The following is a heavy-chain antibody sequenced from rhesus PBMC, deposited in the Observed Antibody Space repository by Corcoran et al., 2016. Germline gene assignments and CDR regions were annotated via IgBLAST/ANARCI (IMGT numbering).Heavy chain of an antibody. D-gene: IGHD2-21*01. Sequence: QVQLQESGPGLVKPSETLSLTCAVSGGSISSGYYYWSWIRQPPGKGLEWIGYITYSGSTSYNPSLKSRVTISRDTSKNQFSLKLGSVTAADTAVYYCARAGRPYGLDSWGQGVVVTVSS. V-gene: IGHV4-122*02. J-gene: IGHJ6*01. CDR2: ITYSGST. CDR3: ARAGRPYGLDS. CDR1: GGSISSGYYY.